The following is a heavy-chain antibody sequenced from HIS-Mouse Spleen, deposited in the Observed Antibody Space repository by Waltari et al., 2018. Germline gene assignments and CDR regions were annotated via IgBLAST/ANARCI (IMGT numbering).Heavy chain of an antibody. Sequence: QVQLVESGGGVVQPGGSLRLSCAASGSTFSSYAMHWFRQAPGKGLEWVAVISYDGSNKYYADSVKGRFNISRDNSKNTLYLQMNSLRAEDTAVYYCARVGELLNAFDIWGQGTMVTVSS. D-gene: IGHD1-26*01. CDR3: ARVGELLNAFDI. V-gene: IGHV3-30*04. J-gene: IGHJ3*02. CDR2: ISYDGSNK. CDR1: GSTFSSYA.